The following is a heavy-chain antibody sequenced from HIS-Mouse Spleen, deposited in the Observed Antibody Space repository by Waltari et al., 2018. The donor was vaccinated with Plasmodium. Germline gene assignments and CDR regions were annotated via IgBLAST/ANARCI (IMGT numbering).Heavy chain of an antibody. CDR3: ARVLGYKAAAGTFVEYFQH. CDR2: TNPIRGGT. CDR1: GYTFTGYY. Sequence: QVQLVQSGAEVKKPGASVKVSCKASGYTFTGYYMHWVRQAPGQGLEWMGWTNPIRGGTNYGQNFQGRVTMTRDTSISTAYMELSRLRSDDTAVYYCARVLGYKAAAGTFVEYFQHWGQGTLVTVSS. V-gene: IGHV1-2*02. D-gene: IGHD6-13*01. J-gene: IGHJ1*01.